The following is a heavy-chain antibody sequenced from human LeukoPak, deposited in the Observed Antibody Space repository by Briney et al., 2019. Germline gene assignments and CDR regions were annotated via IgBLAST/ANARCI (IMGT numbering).Heavy chain of an antibody. CDR2: ISGSDGYI. J-gene: IGHJ6*02. Sequence: PGGSLRLSCAASGFTFSSYAMNGVRQAPGKGLEWVSPISGSDGYIYYADSVKGRFTISSDNSKNTLYLQMNSLRAEHTAGYYCARDRPIFGCYYYYGICVRGPGTTVTVSS. CDR3: ARDRPIFGCYYYYGICV. CDR1: GFTFSSYA. D-gene: IGHD3-3*02. V-gene: IGHV3-21*04.